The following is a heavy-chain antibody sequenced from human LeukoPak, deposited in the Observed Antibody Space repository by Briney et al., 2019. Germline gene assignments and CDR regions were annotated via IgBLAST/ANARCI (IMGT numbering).Heavy chain of an antibody. CDR3: ARDYYDSSDLDC. CDR1: GFTFSSYW. CDR2: INSDGSST. J-gene: IGHJ4*02. Sequence: GGSLRLSCAASGFTFSSYWMHWVRQAPGPGLVLVSRINSDGSSTSYADSVKGRSTISRDNAKNTLYLQMNSLRAEDTAVYYCARDYYDSSDLDCWGQGTLVTVSS. V-gene: IGHV3-74*01. D-gene: IGHD3-22*01.